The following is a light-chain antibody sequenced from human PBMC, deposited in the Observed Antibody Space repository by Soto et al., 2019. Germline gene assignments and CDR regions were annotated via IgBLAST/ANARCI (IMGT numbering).Light chain of an antibody. CDR3: SSYSGDYPVM. V-gene: IGLV2-23*01. CDR2: ETS. CDR1: SSDVGPYNF. J-gene: IGLJ3*02. Sequence: QSALTQPASVSGSPGQSITISCTGTSSDVGPYNFVSWYQHHPRKAPQLIIYETSKRPSGVSNRFSGSNSGNTASLTISGPDADDEDHYHCSSYSGDYPVMFAGGTKLTVL.